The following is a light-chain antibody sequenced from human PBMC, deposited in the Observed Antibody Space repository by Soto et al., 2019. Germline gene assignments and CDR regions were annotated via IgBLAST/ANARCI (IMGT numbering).Light chain of an antibody. V-gene: IGKV3-20*01. J-gene: IGKJ4*01. CDR3: QQYGSAPLT. Sequence: PGKRVNLGGRPSQSVSSSYLAWYQQRPGQAPRLLIYGASSRATGIPDRFSGRGSGTYFTGPSCRLAREAVVVYYGQQYGSAPLTFGGGTKVDIK. CDR1: QSVSSSY. CDR2: GAS.